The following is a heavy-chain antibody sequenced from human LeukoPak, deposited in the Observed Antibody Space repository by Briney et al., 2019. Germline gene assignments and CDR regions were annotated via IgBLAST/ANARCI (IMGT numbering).Heavy chain of an antibody. V-gene: IGHV3-21*05. CDR3: ARDTYQPGRIDS. CDR2: FSDVSDDI. Sequence: PGGSLRLSCAASEFTFSHYAMNWVRQAPGKGLAGISYFSDVSDDIHYVDSVKGRFTLCRDNAKNTLYLQMSSLRAEDTAVYYCARDTYQPGRIDSWGQGTLVIVSS. CDR1: EFTFSHYA. D-gene: IGHD1-14*01. J-gene: IGHJ4*02.